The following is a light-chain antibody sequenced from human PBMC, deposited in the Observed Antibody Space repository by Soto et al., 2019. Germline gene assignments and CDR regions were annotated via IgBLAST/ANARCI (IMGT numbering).Light chain of an antibody. CDR3: SSYPASSTLL. J-gene: IGLJ1*01. CDR2: EVS. V-gene: IGLV2-14*03. CDR1: SSDVGGYNY. Sequence: QSALTQPASVSGSPGQSITISCTGTSSDVGGYNYVSWSQQHPGKAPKLLISEVSNRPSGVSNRFSGSKSGNTASLTISGLQADDEADYYCSSYPASSTLLFGTGTKVTVL.